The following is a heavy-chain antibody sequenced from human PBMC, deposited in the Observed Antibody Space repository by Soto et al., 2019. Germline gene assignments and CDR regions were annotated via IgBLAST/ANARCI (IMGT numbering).Heavy chain of an antibody. D-gene: IGHD6-6*01. V-gene: IGHV1-2*02. Sequence: ASVKVSCKASGHTFTGYYMHWVRQAPGQGLEWMGWINPNSGGTNYAQKFQGRVTMTGDTSISTAYMELSRLRSDDTAVYYCARGAGAARQNPGGMDVWGQGTTVTAP. J-gene: IGHJ6*02. CDR2: INPNSGGT. CDR1: GHTFTGYY. CDR3: ARGAGAARQNPGGMDV.